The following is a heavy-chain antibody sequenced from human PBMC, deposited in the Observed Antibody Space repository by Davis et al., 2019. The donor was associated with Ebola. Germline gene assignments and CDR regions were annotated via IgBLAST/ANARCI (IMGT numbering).Heavy chain of an antibody. CDR3: ARRGYDFHRWFDP. CDR1: GGSISSSAYY. J-gene: IGHJ5*02. Sequence: SETLSLTCSVSGGSISSSAYYWGWLRQPPGKGLEWIGSIYYSGSTYYNPSLKSRVTISVDTSKNQFSLKLSSVTAADTAVYYCARRGYDFHRWFDPWGQGTLVTVSS. V-gene: IGHV4-39*01. D-gene: IGHD3-3*01. CDR2: IYYSGST.